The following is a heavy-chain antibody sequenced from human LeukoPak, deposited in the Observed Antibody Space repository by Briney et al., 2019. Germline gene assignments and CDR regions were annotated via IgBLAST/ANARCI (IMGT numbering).Heavy chain of an antibody. CDR2: INSDGSST. J-gene: IGHJ3*02. V-gene: IGHV3-74*01. D-gene: IGHD3-3*01. CDR1: GFSFSSFW. CDR3: VRDFGAAGSTSAFDI. Sequence: GGPLRLSCAASGFSFSSFWMHWVRQVPGKGLVWVSRINSDGSSTSFADSVKGRFTVSRDNAKTTLYLQMNSLRAEDTADYYCVRDFGAAGSTSAFDIWGQGTMVTVSS.